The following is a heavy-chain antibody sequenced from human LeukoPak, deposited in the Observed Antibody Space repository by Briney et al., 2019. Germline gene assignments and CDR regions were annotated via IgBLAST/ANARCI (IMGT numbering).Heavy chain of an antibody. D-gene: IGHD3-22*01. CDR1: GGTFSSYA. J-gene: IGHJ6*02. V-gene: IGHV1-69*01. Sequence: SVKVSCKASGGTFSSYAISWVRQAPGQGLEWMGGIIPIFGTANYAQKFQGRVTITADESTSTAYMELSSLRSEDTAVYYCARRGGDYYYDRHCMDVWGQGTTVTVSS. CDR3: ARRGGDYYYDRHCMDV. CDR2: IIPIFGTA.